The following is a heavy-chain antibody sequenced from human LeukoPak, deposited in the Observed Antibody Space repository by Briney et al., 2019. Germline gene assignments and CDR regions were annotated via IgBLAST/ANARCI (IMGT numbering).Heavy chain of an antibody. CDR3: VKGSCSGGSCCLDY. D-gene: IGHD2-15*01. CDR1: GFTFDDYA. CDR2: ISWNSGSI. J-gene: IGHJ4*02. V-gene: IGHV3-9*03. Sequence: PGRSLRLSCAASGFTFDDYAMHWVRQAPGKGLEWVSGISWNSGSIDYADSVKGRFTISRDNAKNSLYVQMNSLRAEDMALYYCVKGSCSGGSCCLDYWGQGTLVTVSS.